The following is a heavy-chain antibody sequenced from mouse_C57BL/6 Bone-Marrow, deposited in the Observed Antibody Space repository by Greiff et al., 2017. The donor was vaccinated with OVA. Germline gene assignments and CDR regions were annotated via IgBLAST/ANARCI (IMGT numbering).Heavy chain of an antibody. Sequence: QVQLQQPGAELVKPGASVKMSCKASGYTFTSYWITWVKQRPGQGLEWIGDIYPGSGSTNYNEKFKSKATLTVDTSSSTAYMQLSSLTSEDSAVYYCARGYYGPWYFDVWGTGTTVTVSS. V-gene: IGHV1-55*01. CDR1: GYTFTSYW. CDR2: IYPGSGST. J-gene: IGHJ1*03. D-gene: IGHD1-1*01. CDR3: ARGYYGPWYFDV.